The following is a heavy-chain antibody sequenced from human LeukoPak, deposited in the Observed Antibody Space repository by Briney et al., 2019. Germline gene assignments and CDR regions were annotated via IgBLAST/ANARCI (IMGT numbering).Heavy chain of an antibody. V-gene: IGHV3-23*01. CDR2: ITGSGGTT. CDR3: ARDPERYLVVPAAGDY. CDR1: GFTFSSYA. D-gene: IGHD2-2*01. J-gene: IGHJ4*02. Sequence: QPGGSLRLSCGASGFTFSSYAMSWVRQAPGKGLEWVSAITGSGGTTYSADSVKGRFTISRDNSKNTLFLQMNSLRAEDTAVYYCARDPERYLVVPAAGDYWGQGTLVTVSS.